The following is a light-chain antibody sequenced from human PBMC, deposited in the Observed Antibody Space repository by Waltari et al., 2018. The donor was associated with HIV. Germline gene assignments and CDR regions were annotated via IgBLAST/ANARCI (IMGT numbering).Light chain of an antibody. Sequence: QSALTQPPSASGSPGQSVTLSCTGTSSDVGGYNYVSWHQQHPGKAPKLMIYDVIKRPSGVPDRFSGSKSGTLATLGITGLQTGDEADYYCGTWDSSLSAVLFGGGTKLTVL. CDR1: SSDVGGYNY. V-gene: IGLV2-8*01. CDR3: GTWDSSLSAVL. CDR2: DVI. J-gene: IGLJ2*01.